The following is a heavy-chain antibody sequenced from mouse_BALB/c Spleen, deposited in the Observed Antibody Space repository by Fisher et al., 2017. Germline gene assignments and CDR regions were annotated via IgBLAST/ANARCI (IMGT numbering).Heavy chain of an antibody. D-gene: IGHD2-10*01. J-gene: IGHJ4*01. CDR3: AREDLLRYLDGAMDY. Sequence: KFKGKATLTADKSSSTAYMELSSLTSEDSAVYYCAREDLLRYLDGAMDYWGQGTSVTVSS. V-gene: IGHV1-77*01.